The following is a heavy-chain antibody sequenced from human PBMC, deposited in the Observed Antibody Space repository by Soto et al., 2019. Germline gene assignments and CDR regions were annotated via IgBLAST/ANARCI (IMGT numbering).Heavy chain of an antibody. CDR3: ARGQEAIVATH. CDR2: IYHSGST. V-gene: IGHV4-4*02. CDR1: GGSISSSNW. Sequence: SETLSLTCAVSGGSISSSNWWSWVRQPPGKGLEWIGDIYHSGSTNYNPSLKSRVTISVDTSKNQFSLKLNSVTAADTAVYYCARGQEAIVATHWDHGTLVTVS. J-gene: IGHJ4*01. D-gene: IGHD5-12*01.